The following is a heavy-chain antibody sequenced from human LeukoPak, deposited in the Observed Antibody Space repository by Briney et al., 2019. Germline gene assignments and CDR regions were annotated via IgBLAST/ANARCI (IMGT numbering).Heavy chain of an antibody. CDR3: AKEVGGGRSYSVFDC. D-gene: IGHD2-15*01. J-gene: IGHJ4*02. Sequence: GGSLRLSCAASGFTFSSYAMSWVRQAPGKGLEWVSAISGSGGSTYYADSVKGRFTISRDNSKNYLYLQMNSLSPKDTAFYYCAKEVGGGRSYSVFDCWGQGTLVTVSS. CDR1: GFTFSSYA. V-gene: IGHV3-23*01. CDR2: ISGSGGST.